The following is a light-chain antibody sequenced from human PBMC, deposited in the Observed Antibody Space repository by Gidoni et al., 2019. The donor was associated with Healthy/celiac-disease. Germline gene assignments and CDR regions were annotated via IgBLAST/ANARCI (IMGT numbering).Light chain of an antibody. CDR1: QSISSY. CDR2: AAS. CDR3: QQSYSTPGT. V-gene: IGKV1-39*01. J-gene: IGKJ1*01. Sequence: DIQLTPSPSSLSASVGDRVTSTCRASQSISSYLNWYQQKPGKAPKLLIYAASSLQSGVPSRFSGSGSGTDFTLTISSLQPEDFATYYCQQSYSTPGTFGQGTKVEIK.